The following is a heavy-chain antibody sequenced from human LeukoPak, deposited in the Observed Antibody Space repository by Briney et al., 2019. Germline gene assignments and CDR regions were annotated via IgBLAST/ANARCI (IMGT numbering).Heavy chain of an antibody. D-gene: IGHD3-22*01. Sequence: PSETLSLTCTVSGGSISGSSYFWGWIRQPPGKGLEWIGSVDYSGSTSYNPSLKSRVTISVDTSKNQFSLRLSSVTAADTAVYYCARVKKGYDSSGYYHSANWFDPWGEGTLVTVSS. CDR1: GGSISGSSYF. CDR2: VDYSGST. J-gene: IGHJ5*02. V-gene: IGHV4-39*01. CDR3: ARVKKGYDSSGYYHSANWFDP.